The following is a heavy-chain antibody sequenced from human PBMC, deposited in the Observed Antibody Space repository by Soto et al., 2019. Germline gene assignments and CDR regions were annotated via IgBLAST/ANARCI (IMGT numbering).Heavy chain of an antibody. J-gene: IGHJ4*02. Sequence: QLQLQESGPGLVKPWETLSLTCTVSGDSISRSNYYWAWIRQPPGKGPEWVGSIFRNGDTYKTPSVESLDSRFVDTSSNEYSLKLSSVTAADTAVYDCASGGQHYDISTYYFDIWGQGILVTVSS. CDR2: IFRNGDT. D-gene: IGHD3-16*01. CDR3: ASGGQHYDISTYYFDI. CDR1: GDSISRSNYY. V-gene: IGHV4-39*01.